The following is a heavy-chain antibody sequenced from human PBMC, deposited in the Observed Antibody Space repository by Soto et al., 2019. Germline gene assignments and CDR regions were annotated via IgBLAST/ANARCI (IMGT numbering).Heavy chain of an antibody. D-gene: IGHD2-2*01. CDR1: GGTFSSYA. J-gene: IGHJ6*02. CDR3: ASGKRNXSSTSCPISIYYYGMDV. V-gene: IGHV1-69*13. CDR2: IIPIFGTA. Sequence: GASVKVSCKASGGTFSSYAISWVRQAPGQGLEWRGGIIPIFGTANYAQKFQGRVTITADESTSTAYMELSSLRSEDTAVYYCASGKRNXSSTSCPISIYYYGMDVWGQGTTVTVSS.